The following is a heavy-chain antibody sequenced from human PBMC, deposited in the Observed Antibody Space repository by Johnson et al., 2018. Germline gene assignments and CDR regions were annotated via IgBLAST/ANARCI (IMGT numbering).Heavy chain of an antibody. D-gene: IGHD6-6*01. Sequence: QVQLVESGGGVVQPGRFLRLSCAASGFSFSSFGMYWVRQAPGKGLEWVAVIWDDERNKYHLDSVKGRFTISRDKSKNTLYLQMNSLRAEDTAVYYCARDLYSSSSAWNHGMDVWGQGTTVIVSS. V-gene: IGHV3-33*01. CDR1: GFSFSSFG. J-gene: IGHJ6*02. CDR2: IWDDERNK. CDR3: ARDLYSSSSAWNHGMDV.